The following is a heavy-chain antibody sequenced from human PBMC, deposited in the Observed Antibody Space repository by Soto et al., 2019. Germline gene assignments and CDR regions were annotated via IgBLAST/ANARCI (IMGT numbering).Heavy chain of an antibody. V-gene: IGHV1-18*01. D-gene: IGHD3-10*01. J-gene: IGHJ6*02. CDR3: AREPHPNYYYGSGSYYYYYGMDV. CDR2: ISAYNGNT. CDR1: GYTFTSYG. Sequence: ASVKVSCKASGYTFTSYGISWVRQAPGQGLEWMGWISAYNGNTKYAQKLQGRVTMTTDTSTSTAYMELRSLRSDDTAVYYCAREPHPNYYYGSGSYYYYYGMDVWGQGTTVTVSS.